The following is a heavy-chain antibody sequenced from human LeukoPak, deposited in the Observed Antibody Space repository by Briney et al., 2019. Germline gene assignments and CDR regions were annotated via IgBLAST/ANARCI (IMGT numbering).Heavy chain of an antibody. D-gene: IGHD6-13*01. CDR2: INPTGGST. CDR1: GYTFTTYY. CDR3: ALYSSTWY. Sequence: GASVKVSCKASGYTFTTYYIHWMRQAPGQGLEWMGIINPTGGSTTYAQKSQGRVTMTRDTSTSTVFMEVNSLRSEDTAVYYCALYSSTWYWGQGTLVTVSS. V-gene: IGHV1-46*01. J-gene: IGHJ4*02.